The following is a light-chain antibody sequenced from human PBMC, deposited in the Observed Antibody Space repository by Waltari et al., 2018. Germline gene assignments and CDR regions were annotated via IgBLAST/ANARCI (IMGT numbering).Light chain of an antibody. CDR2: AAS. Sequence: ELVLTQYPGTLSLSPGERATLSCRASQTVSRALAWYQQKPDQAPRLLMYAASSRSTGIPDRFGGGGSGTDFSLTISRLETEDFAVYYCQHYVTLPATFGQGTKVAF. CDR3: QHYVTLPAT. J-gene: IGKJ1*01. CDR1: QTVSRA. V-gene: IGKV3-20*01.